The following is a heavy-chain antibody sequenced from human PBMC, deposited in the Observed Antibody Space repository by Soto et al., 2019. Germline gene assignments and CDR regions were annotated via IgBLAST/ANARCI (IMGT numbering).Heavy chain of an antibody. CDR3: ARVPAGYSSSWYLGNYYYYGMDV. Sequence: ASVKVSCKASGYTFTSYGISWVRQAPGQGLEWMGWISAYNGNTNYAQKLQGRVTMTTDTSTSTAYMELRSLRSDDTAVYYCARVPAGYSSSWYLGNYYYYGMDVWGQGTTVTVSS. V-gene: IGHV1-18*04. CDR1: GYTFTSYG. J-gene: IGHJ6*02. D-gene: IGHD6-13*01. CDR2: ISAYNGNT.